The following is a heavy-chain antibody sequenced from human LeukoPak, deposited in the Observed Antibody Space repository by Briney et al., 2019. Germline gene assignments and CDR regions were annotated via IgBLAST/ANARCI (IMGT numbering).Heavy chain of an antibody. CDR2: IYYSGST. D-gene: IGHD3-22*01. J-gene: IGHJ4*02. Sequence: SETLSLTCTVSGGSISSYYWSWIRQPPGKGLEWIGYIYYSGSTNYNPSLKSRVTISVDTSKNQFSLKLSSVTAADTAVYYCARGYHDFSGYWLSYFDYWGQGILVTVSS. V-gene: IGHV4-59*01. CDR1: GGSISSYY. CDR3: ARGYHDFSGYWLSYFDY.